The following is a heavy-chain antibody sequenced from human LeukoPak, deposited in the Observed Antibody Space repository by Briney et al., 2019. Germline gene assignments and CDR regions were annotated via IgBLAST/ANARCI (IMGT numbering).Heavy chain of an antibody. Sequence: ASVKVSCKASGYTFTSYYMHWVRQAPGRGLEWMGIINPSGGSTSYAQKFQGRVTMTRDTSTSTVYMELSSLRSEDTAVYYCFVLLRGYSSSPYYFDYWGQGTLVTVSS. J-gene: IGHJ4*02. CDR2: INPSGGST. V-gene: IGHV1-46*01. CDR1: GYTFTSYY. D-gene: IGHD6-6*01. CDR3: FVLLRGYSSSPYYFDY.